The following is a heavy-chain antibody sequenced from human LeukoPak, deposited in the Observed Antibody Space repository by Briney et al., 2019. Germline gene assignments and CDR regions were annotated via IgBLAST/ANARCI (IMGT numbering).Heavy chain of an antibody. Sequence: SQTVSCNSSRDTFRRYEISEVRRARSKRLKWMGGIIPIFGTANYAQKFQGRVTITADESTSTAYMELSSLRSEDTAVYYCARAGEMTTVTTSLLHPPSSRYYYYYYGMDVWGKGTTVTVSS. D-gene: IGHD4-17*01. J-gene: IGHJ6*04. CDR1: RDTFRRYE. CDR3: ARAGEMTTVTTSLLHPPSSRYYYYYYGMDV. V-gene: IGHV1-69*01. CDR2: IIPIFGTA.